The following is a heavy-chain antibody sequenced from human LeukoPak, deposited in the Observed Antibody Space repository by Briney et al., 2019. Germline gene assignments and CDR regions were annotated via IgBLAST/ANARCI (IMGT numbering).Heavy chain of an antibody. CDR1: GFTFSSYG. CDR3: AKDQDGYYYDSSGYFDY. V-gene: IGHV3-30*18. Sequence: GGSLRLSCAASGFTFSSYGMHWVRQAPGKGLEWVAVISYDGSNKYYADSVKGRFTISRDNSKNTLYLQMNSLRAEDTAVYYCAKDQDGYYYDSSGYFDYWGQGTLVTVSS. CDR2: ISYDGSNK. D-gene: IGHD3-22*01. J-gene: IGHJ4*02.